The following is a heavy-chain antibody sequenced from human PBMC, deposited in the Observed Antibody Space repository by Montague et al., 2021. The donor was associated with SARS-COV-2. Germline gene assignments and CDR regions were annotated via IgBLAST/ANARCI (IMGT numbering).Heavy chain of an antibody. Sequence: SETRSLTCAVYGGSFSDYKWTWIRQSPGKGLEWLGQISHSGSANYNPSLKSRVTISVDTAKNQFSLKLTSVTVADTAVYYCTRGAPGYWGQGTLVTVSS. V-gene: IGHV4-34*01. J-gene: IGHJ4*02. CDR3: TRGAPGY. CDR2: ISHSGSA. CDR1: GGSFSDYK.